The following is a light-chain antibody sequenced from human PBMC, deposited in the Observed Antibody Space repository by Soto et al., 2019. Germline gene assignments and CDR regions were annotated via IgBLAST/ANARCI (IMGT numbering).Light chain of an antibody. Sequence: DIDMGQSGSRVCAAAGDRVTITCRASQSISAWLAWYQQKPGKAPKLLIYDASNLESGVPSRFSGSGSGTEFTLTISNLQPDDFATYYCQQYENYWTFGQGTKVDIK. CDR2: DAS. CDR3: QQYENYWT. CDR1: QSISAW. V-gene: IGKV1-5*01. J-gene: IGKJ1*01.